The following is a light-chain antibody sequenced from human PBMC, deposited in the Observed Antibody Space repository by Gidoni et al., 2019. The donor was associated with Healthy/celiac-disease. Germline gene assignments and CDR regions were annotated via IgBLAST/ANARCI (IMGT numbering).Light chain of an antibody. CDR3: QQSYSTPLT. CDR1: QSISSY. Sequence: DIQMTQSPSSLSASVGDRVTITCRASQSISSYLNWYQQKPGKAHKLLIYAASSLQSGVPSRFSGSGSGKDFTLTISSLQPEDFATDYCQQSYSTPLTFGGGTKVEIK. V-gene: IGKV1-39*01. CDR2: AAS. J-gene: IGKJ4*01.